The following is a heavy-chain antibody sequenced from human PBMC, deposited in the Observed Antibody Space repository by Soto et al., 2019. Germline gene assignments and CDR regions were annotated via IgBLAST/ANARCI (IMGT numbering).Heavy chain of an antibody. CDR3: AREPSI. J-gene: IGHJ4*02. CDR1: GGSISSGGYF. CDR2: IYYSGGT. V-gene: IGHV4-31*03. Sequence: QVQLQESGPGLVKPSQTLSLTCTVSGGSISSGGYFWNWIRQHPGKGLEWIGYIYYSGGTYYNPSLXRXXTISVDTSKNQFSLKLSSVTAADTAVYYCAREPSIWGQGTLVTVSS.